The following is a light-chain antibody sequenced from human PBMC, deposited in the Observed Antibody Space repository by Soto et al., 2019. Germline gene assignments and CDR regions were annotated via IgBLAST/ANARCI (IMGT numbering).Light chain of an antibody. Sequence: EIVMTQSPATLSVSPGGRATLSCRASQSVTINLAWYQQKPGQAPRLLIYDASNRATGIPARFSGSGSGTDFTLTISSLEPEDFAVYYCQQYGGSPVTFGQGTRLEIK. CDR2: DAS. V-gene: IGKV3-11*01. J-gene: IGKJ5*01. CDR1: QSVTIN. CDR3: QQYGGSPVT.